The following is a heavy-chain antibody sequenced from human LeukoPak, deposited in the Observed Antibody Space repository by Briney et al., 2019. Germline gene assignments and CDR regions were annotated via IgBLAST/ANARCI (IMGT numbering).Heavy chain of an antibody. CDR3: ARAKNDVLLWFGELFGAFDI. CDR2: ISSSSRYI. Sequence: GRSLRLSCAASGFTFSSYSMNWVRQAPGKGLEWVSSISSSSRYIYYADSVKGGFTISRDNAKNSLYLQMNSLRAEDTAVYYCARAKNDVLLWFGELFGAFDIWGQGTMVTVSS. D-gene: IGHD3-10*01. V-gene: IGHV3-21*01. CDR1: GFTFSSYS. J-gene: IGHJ3*02.